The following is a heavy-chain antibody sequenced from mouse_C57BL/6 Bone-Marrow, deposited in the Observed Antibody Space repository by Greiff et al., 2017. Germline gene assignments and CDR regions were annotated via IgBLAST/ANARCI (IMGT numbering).Heavy chain of an antibody. CDR3: ARPVPFDD. CDR1: GYSFTGYY. Sequence: DVQLQESGPELVKPGASVKISCKASGYSFTGYYMHWVKQSSEKSLEWIGEINPSTGGTSYNQKFKGKATLTVDKSSSTAYMQLKSLTSEDSAVYYCARPVPFDDWGQGTTLTVSS. V-gene: IGHV1-43*01. CDR2: INPSTGGT. J-gene: IGHJ2*01.